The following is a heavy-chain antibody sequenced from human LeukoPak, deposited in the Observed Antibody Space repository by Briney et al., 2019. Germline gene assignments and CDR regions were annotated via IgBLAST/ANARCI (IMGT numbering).Heavy chain of an antibody. V-gene: IGHV5-10-1*01. CDR2: IDPSDSYT. J-gene: IGHJ4*02. Sequence: GESLKISCKGSGYSFTSYWISWVGQMPGKGLEWMGRIDPSDSYTNYSPSFQGHVTISADKSISTAYLQWSSLKASDTAMYYCATGGAVPAASELDYWGQGTLVTVSS. D-gene: IGHD2-2*01. CDR3: ATGGAVPAASELDY. CDR1: GYSFTSYW.